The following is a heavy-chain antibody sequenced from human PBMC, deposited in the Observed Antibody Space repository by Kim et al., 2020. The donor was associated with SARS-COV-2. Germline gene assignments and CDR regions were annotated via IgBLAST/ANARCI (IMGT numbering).Heavy chain of an antibody. CDR1: GGSISSSSYY. D-gene: IGHD4-17*01. V-gene: IGHV4-39*07. Sequence: SETLSLTCTVSGGSISSSSYYWGWIRQPPGKGLEWIGSIYYSGSTYYNPSLKSRVTISVDTSKNQFSLKLSSVTAADTAVYYCARDPGYGGNSDYYYGM. J-gene: IGHJ6*01. CDR3: ARDPGYGGNSDYYYGM. CDR2: IYYSGST.